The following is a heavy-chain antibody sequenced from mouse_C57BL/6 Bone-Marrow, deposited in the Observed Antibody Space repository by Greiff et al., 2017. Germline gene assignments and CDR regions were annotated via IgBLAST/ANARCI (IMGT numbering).Heavy chain of an antibody. V-gene: IGHV1-81*01. D-gene: IGHD1-1*01. CDR2: IYPRSGNT. Sequence: VKLMESGAELARPGASVKLSCKASGYTFTSYGISWVKQRTGQGLEWIGEIYPRSGNTYYNEKFKGKATLTADKSSSTAYMELRSLTSEDSAVXFCARPITTVVVGDYWGQGTTLTVSS. CDR1: GYTFTSYG. J-gene: IGHJ2*01. CDR3: ARPITTVVVGDY.